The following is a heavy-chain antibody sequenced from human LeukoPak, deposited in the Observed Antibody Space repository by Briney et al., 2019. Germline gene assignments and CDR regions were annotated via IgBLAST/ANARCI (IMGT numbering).Heavy chain of an antibody. CDR2: ISGNGGGT. Sequence: PGGSLRLSCAASGFTFRSYAMSWVRQAPGKGLEWVSAISGNGGGTYYADSVKGRFTISRDNSKNTLHLQMNSLRAEDTAVYYCAKGDCSSTSCYAPADYWGQGTLATVSS. CDR1: GFTFRSYA. D-gene: IGHD2-2*01. CDR3: AKGDCSSTSCYAPADY. V-gene: IGHV3-23*01. J-gene: IGHJ4*02.